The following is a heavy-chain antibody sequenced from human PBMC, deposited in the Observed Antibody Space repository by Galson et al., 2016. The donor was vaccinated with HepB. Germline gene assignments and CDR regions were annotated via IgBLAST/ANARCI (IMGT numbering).Heavy chain of an antibody. CDR2: IWYDGSNK. V-gene: IGHV3-33*01. Sequence: SLRLSCAASGFTFSSYGMHWVRQAPDKGLEWVAFIWYDGSNKYYGDSVKGRFTISRDNSKNTLYLQMNSLRAEDTAVFYCARDRDYYAMDVWGQGTTVTVSS. J-gene: IGHJ6*02. CDR1: GFTFSSYG. CDR3: ARDRDYYAMDV.